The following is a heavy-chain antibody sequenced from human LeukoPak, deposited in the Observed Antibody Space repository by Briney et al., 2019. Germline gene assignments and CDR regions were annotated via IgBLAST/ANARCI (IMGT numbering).Heavy chain of an antibody. J-gene: IGHJ6*03. V-gene: IGHV4-34*01. D-gene: IGHD6-19*01. CDR2: INHSGST. Sequence: PSETLSLTCAVYGGSFSGYYWSWIRQPPGKGLEGIGEINHSGSTNYNPSFKSRVTISVDTSKNQFSLKLSSVTAADTAVYYCARGRGSGWYFYYYMDVWGKGTTVTVSS. CDR3: ARGRGSGWYFYYYMDV. CDR1: GGSFSGYY.